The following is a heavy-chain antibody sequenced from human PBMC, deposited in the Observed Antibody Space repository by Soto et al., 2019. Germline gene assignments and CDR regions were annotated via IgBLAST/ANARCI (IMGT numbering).Heavy chain of an antibody. D-gene: IGHD5-12*01. CDR1: GFTFSSFV. V-gene: IGHV3-23*01. Sequence: PGGSLRLSCAASGFTFSSFVMSWVRQAPGKGLEWVSYISVSGGTTYYADSVKGRSTISRDNSENTLYLEMNSLRAEDTATYYCVKGGGVKWLSIGFDDWGKGALVTVAS. CDR2: ISVSGGTT. J-gene: IGHJ4*02. CDR3: VKGGGVKWLSIGFDD.